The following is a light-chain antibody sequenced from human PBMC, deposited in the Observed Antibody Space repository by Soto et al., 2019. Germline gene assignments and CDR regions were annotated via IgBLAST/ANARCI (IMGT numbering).Light chain of an antibody. Sequence: QAVVTQEPSLTVSPGGTVTLTCASSTGAVATGHYAYWFHQKPGQAPRPLIYDTYNRFSWTPARFSGSLLGGKAALTLSGAQPEDEADYYCLLYSGGYVFGPGTKVTVL. CDR1: TGAVATGHY. J-gene: IGLJ1*01. CDR2: DTY. CDR3: LLYSGGYV. V-gene: IGLV7-46*01.